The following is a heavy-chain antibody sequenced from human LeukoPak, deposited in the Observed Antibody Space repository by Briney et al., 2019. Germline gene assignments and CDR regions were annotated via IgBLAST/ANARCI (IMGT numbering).Heavy chain of an antibody. V-gene: IGHV1-2*02. CDR1: GYTFTGYY. CDR2: INPNSGGT. Sequence: ASVKVSCKASGYTFTGYYMHWVRQAPGQGLEWMGWINPNSGGTNYAQKFQGRVTMTRDTSISTAYMELSRLRSDDTAVYYCARDSSGGLGYCSSTSCSRRGYFQHWGQGTLVTVSS. J-gene: IGHJ1*01. CDR3: ARDSSGGLGYCSSTSCSRRGYFQH. D-gene: IGHD2-2*01.